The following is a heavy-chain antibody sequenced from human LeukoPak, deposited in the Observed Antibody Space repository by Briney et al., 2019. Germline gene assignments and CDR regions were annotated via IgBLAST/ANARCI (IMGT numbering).Heavy chain of an antibody. Sequence: GGSLRLSCAASGFKINNFVMSWVRQAPGRGLEWVSSISGSGGSTYYADSVKGRFTISRDNSKNTLFLQMNSLKADDTAVYYCAKGGGGVLASWGQGTLVTVSS. J-gene: IGHJ4*02. V-gene: IGHV3-23*01. CDR1: GFKINNFV. D-gene: IGHD3-16*01. CDR3: AKGGGGVLAS. CDR2: ISGSGGST.